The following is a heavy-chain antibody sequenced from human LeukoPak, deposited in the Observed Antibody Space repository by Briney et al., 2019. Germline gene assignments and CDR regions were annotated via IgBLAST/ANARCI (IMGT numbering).Heavy chain of an antibody. J-gene: IGHJ4*02. CDR2: IDWDDDK. V-gene: IGHV2-70*11. CDR3: ARTLVGSGSYYFDY. CDR1: GFSLSTSGMC. Sequence: SGPALVKPTQTLTLTCTSSGFSLSTSGMCVSWIRQPPGKALEWLARIDWDDDKYYSTSLKTRLTISKDTPKNQVVLTMTNMDPVDTATYYCARTLVGSGSYYFDYWGQGTLVTVSS. D-gene: IGHD1-26*01.